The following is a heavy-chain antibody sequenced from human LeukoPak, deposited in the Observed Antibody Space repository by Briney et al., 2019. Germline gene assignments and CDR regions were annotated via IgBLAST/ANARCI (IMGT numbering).Heavy chain of an antibody. CDR2: FDPEDGET. V-gene: IGHV1-24*01. D-gene: IGHD3-9*01. J-gene: IGHJ4*02. CDR1: GYTLTELS. Sequence: ASVKVSCKVSGYTLTELSMHWVRQAPGKGLEWMGGFDPEDGETIYAQKFQGRVTMTEDTSTDTAYMELSSLRSEDTAVYYCARDLSGGKLRYFDWLPPDYWGQGTLVTVSS. CDR3: ARDLSGGKLRYFDWLPPDY.